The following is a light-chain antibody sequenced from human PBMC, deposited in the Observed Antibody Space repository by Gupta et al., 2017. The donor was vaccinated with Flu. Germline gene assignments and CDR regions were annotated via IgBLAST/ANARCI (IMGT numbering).Light chain of an antibody. CDR2: RLS. CDR3: AAWDDSLSGWV. CDR1: SSNTGSNY. J-gene: IGLJ3*02. V-gene: IGLV1-47*01. Sequence: QSALTQRPSVSGTPGKRLTISCSGSSSNTGSNYVYWYQHLPGTAPKLLLLRLSQRPSGVPDRFSGSKSGTSASLAITGLRSEDEADYYCAAWDDSLSGWVFGGGTKLTVL.